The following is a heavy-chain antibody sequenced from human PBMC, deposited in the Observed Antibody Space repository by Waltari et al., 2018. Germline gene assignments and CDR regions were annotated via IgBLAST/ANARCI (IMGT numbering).Heavy chain of an antibody. D-gene: IGHD2-15*01. CDR1: GGSFSGYY. V-gene: IGHV4-34*01. Sequence: QVQLQQWGAGLLKPSETLSLTCAVYGGSFSGYYWSWIRQPPGKGLEWIGEIHHSGSTNYTPSLKSRVTISVDTSKNQFSLKLSSVTAADTAVYYCARGGRYCSGGSCYSSYYYGMDVWGQGTTVTVSS. CDR3: ARGGRYCSGGSCYSSYYYGMDV. CDR2: IHHSGST. J-gene: IGHJ6*02.